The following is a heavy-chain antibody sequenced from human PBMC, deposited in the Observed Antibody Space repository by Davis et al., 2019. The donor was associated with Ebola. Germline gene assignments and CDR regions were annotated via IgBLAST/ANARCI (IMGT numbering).Heavy chain of an antibody. CDR3: AREYRVVVVVAATGRYYYGMDV. Sequence: ASVKVSCKASGYTFTSYYMHWVRQAPGQGLEWMGIINPSGGSTSYAQKFQGRVTMTRDTSTSTVYMELSSLRSEDTAVYYCAREYRVVVVVAATGRYYYGMDVWGQGTTVTVSS. CDR1: GYTFTSYY. D-gene: IGHD2-15*01. V-gene: IGHV1-46*01. J-gene: IGHJ6*02. CDR2: INPSGGST.